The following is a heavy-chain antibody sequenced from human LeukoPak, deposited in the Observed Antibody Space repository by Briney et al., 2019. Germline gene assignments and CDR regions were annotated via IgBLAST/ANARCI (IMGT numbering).Heavy chain of an antibody. CDR1: GFTFSSYE. CDR3: ASIGDYGYYFDY. J-gene: IGHJ4*02. V-gene: IGHV3-21*01. Sequence: PGGSLRLSCAASGFTFSSYEMNWVRQAPGKGLEWVSSISSSSSYIYYADSVKGRFTISRDNAKNSLYLQMNSLRAVDTAVYYCASIGDYGYYFDYWGQGTLVTVSS. CDR2: ISSSSSYI. D-gene: IGHD4-17*01.